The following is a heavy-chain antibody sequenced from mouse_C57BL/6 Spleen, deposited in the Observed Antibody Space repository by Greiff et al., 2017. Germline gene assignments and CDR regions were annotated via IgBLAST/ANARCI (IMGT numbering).Heavy chain of an antibody. CDR1: GFTFSNYW. CDR2: IRLKSDNYAT. D-gene: IGHD1-3*01. Sequence: EVKLVESGGGLVQPGGSMKLSCVASGFTFSNYWMNWVRQSPEKGLEWVAQIRLKSDNYATHYAESVKGRFTISRDDSKSSVYLQMNNLRAEDTGIYYCTRGKEDFDYWGQGTTLTVSS. CDR3: TRGKEDFDY. V-gene: IGHV6-3*01. J-gene: IGHJ2*01.